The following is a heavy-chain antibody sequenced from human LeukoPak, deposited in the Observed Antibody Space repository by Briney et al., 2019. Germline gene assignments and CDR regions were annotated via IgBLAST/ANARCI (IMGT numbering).Heavy chain of an antibody. CDR2: MNPNSGNT. CDR3: ARGGYCSGGSCWFWMSTFFDH. V-gene: IGHV1-8*01. Sequence: ASVKVSCKASGYTFTSYDINWVRQATGQGLEWMGWMNPNSGNTGYAQKFQGRVTMTTDMSTSTVYMELSSLRSEDTAAYYCARGGYCSGGSCWFWMSTFFDHWGQGTLVTVSS. CDR1: GYTFTSYD. D-gene: IGHD2-15*01. J-gene: IGHJ4*02.